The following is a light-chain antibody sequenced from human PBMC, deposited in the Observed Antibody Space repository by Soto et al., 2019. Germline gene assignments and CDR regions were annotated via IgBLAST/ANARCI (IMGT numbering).Light chain of an antibody. CDR2: GNN. V-gene: IGLV1-40*01. Sequence: QSVLTQPPSVSGAPGQKVTISCTRSSSNIGAAYDVHWYQHLPGTAPKLLIYGNNNRPSGVPDRFSGSKSGTSASLAATGLQAEDEADYYCQSYDSSLSGWVFGGGTQLTVL. CDR3: QSYDSSLSGWV. J-gene: IGLJ3*02. CDR1: SSNIGAAYD.